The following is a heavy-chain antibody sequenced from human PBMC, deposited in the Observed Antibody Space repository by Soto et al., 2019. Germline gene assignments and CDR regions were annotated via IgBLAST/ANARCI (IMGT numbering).Heavy chain of an antibody. J-gene: IGHJ4*02. CDR1: GFTFSSYA. D-gene: IGHD3-10*01. Sequence: QVQLVESGGGVVQPGRSLRLSCAASGFTFSSYAMHWVRQAPGKGLEWVAVISYDGSNKYYADSVKGRFTISRDNSKNTLYLQMNSLRVEDSALYYCARGSTDSYPGSRIFDFWGRGTLVTVSS. CDR3: ARGSTDSYPGSRIFDF. V-gene: IGHV3-30-3*01. CDR2: ISYDGSNK.